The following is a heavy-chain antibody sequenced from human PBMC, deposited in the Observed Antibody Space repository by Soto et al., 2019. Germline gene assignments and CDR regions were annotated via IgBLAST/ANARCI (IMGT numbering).Heavy chain of an antibody. CDR1: GGSFSGYY. D-gene: IGHD3-10*01. J-gene: IGHJ4*02. Sequence: PSETLSLTCAVYGGSFSGYYWSWIRQPPGKGLEWIGEINHSGSTNYNPSLKSRVTISVDTSKNQFSLKLSSVTAADTAVYYCARRHSRGWFGDLWALNGDYWGQGTLVTVSS. CDR3: ARRHSRGWFGDLWALNGDY. CDR2: INHSGST. V-gene: IGHV4-34*01.